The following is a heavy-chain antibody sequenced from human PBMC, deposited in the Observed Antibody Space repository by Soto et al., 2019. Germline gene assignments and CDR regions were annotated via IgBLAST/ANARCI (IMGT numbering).Heavy chain of an antibody. V-gene: IGHV4-4*02. D-gene: IGHD1-7*01. J-gene: IGHJ4*02. CDR3: ASRDPGTSVDY. CDR1: GGSISSNNW. Sequence: SETLSLTCAVSGGSISSNNWWTWVRQPPGQGLEWIGEIYRTGSTNYNPSLKSRVTISLDKSENQFSLKVTSLTAADTAVYYCASRDPGTSVDYWGQGTLVTVSS. CDR2: IYRTGST.